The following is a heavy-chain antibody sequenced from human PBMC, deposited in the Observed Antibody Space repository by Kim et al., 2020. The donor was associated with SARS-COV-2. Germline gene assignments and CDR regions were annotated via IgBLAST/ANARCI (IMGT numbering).Heavy chain of an antibody. J-gene: IGHJ6*02. CDR1: GFTFSNYV. V-gene: IGHV3-48*04. Sequence: GGSLRLSCTASGFTFSNYVMNWVRQAPGKGLEWVSYISSSSSSIYYADSVKGRFTVSRDNAKSSLYLQLNSLRAEDTAVYYCAKMIGGSNWKYYYYGMDIWGQGTTVTVSS. CDR2: ISSSSSSI. D-gene: IGHD1-1*01. CDR3: AKMIGGSNWKYYYYGMDI.